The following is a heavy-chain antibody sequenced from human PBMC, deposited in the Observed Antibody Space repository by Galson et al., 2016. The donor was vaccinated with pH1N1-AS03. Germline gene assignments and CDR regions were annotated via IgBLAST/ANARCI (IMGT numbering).Heavy chain of an antibody. CDR1: GGTFSSDA. J-gene: IGHJ4*02. V-gene: IGHV1-69*04. Sequence: SVKVSCKASGGTFSSDAISWVRQAPGQGLEWMGRIIPILGITDYAQKFQGRVTITADESTSTAYMELSSLRSEDTAVYYCARDTSTTATTHFDCWGQGTLVTISS. CDR2: IIPILGIT. D-gene: IGHD4-17*01. CDR3: ARDTSTTATTHFDC.